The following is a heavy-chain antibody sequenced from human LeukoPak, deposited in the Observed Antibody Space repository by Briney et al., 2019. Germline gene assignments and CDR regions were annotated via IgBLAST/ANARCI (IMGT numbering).Heavy chain of an antibody. CDR2: IYTSGST. D-gene: IGHD3-3*01. Sequence: PSETLSLTCTASGGSISSGSYYWSWIRQPAGKGLEWIGRIYTSGSTNYNPSLKSRVTISVDTSKNQFSLKLSSVTAADTAVYYCARAPQYYDFWSGYDYWGQGTLVTVSS. CDR1: GGSISSGSYY. V-gene: IGHV4-61*02. CDR3: ARAPQYYDFWSGYDY. J-gene: IGHJ4*02.